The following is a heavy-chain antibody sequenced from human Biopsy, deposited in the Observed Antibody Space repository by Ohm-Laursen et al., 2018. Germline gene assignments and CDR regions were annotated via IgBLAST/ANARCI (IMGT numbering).Heavy chain of an antibody. CDR2: VYNSGIT. CDR1: GGSIISYY. CDR3: ARTPRDSFWSGSYKRGLWFDP. V-gene: IGHV4-59*01. Sequence: GTLSLTCSVSGGSIISYYWTWIRQPPGKGLEWIGHVYNSGITNYNPSLKSRVTISKDTSKNQFSLQVNSVTAADTAVYYCARTPRDSFWSGSYKRGLWFDPWGQGTLVIVSS. D-gene: IGHD3-3*01. J-gene: IGHJ5*02.